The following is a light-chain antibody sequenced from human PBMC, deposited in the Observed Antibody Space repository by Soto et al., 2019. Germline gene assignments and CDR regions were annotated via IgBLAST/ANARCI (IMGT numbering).Light chain of an antibody. Sequence: EIVMTQSPATLSVSPGERATISCRASQSVSSNLAWYQQKPGQAPRLLIYGASTRATGIPARFSGSGSGTAFTLTISSLQSENFAVYYCQQYNNWMYTFGQGTKLEIK. V-gene: IGKV3-15*01. J-gene: IGKJ2*01. CDR2: GAS. CDR3: QQYNNWMYT. CDR1: QSVSSN.